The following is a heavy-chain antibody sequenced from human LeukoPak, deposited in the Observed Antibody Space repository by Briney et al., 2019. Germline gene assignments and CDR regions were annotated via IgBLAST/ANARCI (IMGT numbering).Heavy chain of an antibody. Sequence: PGGSLRLSCAASGFTFDDYSMHWVRQAPGKGLEGVSLISWDGGSTNYADSVKGRCTISRDNSKNSLYLQMNSLRAEDTAVYYCARDLNWAFDIWGQGTIVTVSS. V-gene: IGHV3-43*01. J-gene: IGHJ3*02. CDR3: ARDLNWAFDI. CDR1: GFTFDDYS. CDR2: ISWDGGST.